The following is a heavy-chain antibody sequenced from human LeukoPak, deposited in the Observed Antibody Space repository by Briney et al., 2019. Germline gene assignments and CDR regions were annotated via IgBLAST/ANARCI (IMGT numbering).Heavy chain of an antibody. CDR3: ARDGDGNFDY. D-gene: IGHD4-17*01. J-gene: IGHJ4*02. CDR1: GFAFSGYS. CDR2: ISYRSYTI. Sequence: GGSLRLSCAASGFAFSGYSMNWIRQAPGKGLEWVAYISYRSYTIHYADSVKGRFTISRDNAKNSLYLQMNSLRAEDTAIYYCARDGDGNFDYWGQGTLVTVSS. V-gene: IGHV3-48*04.